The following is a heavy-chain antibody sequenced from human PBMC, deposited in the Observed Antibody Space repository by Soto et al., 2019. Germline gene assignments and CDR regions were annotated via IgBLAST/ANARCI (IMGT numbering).Heavy chain of an antibody. CDR2: IYFSGST. J-gene: IGHJ5*02. V-gene: IGHV4-59*08. CDR3: ARHSLRLGYCSGGSCLGWFDP. CDR1: GASIRNYY. Sequence: SETLSLTCTVSGASIRNYYWSWIRQPPGKGLEWIGYIYFSGSTNYNPSLKSRVTISLDTPKNQCSLNLESVNVADTAVYYCARHSLRLGYCSGGSCLGWFDPWGQGTLVTVSS. D-gene: IGHD2-15*01.